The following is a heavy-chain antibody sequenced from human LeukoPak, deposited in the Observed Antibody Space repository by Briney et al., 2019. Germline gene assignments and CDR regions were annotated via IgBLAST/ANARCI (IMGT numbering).Heavy chain of an antibody. J-gene: IGHJ4*02. Sequence: GGSLRLSCGASGITFSSYSMNWVRQAPGKGLEWISYISKSTYDIYHSDSVEGRFTVSRDNAKNSLYLQMNSLRAEDTAVYYCARDYHWSVDYWGQGILVTVSS. CDR2: ISKSTYDI. CDR1: GITFSSYS. CDR3: ARDYHWSVDY. V-gene: IGHV3-21*05. D-gene: IGHD1-20*01.